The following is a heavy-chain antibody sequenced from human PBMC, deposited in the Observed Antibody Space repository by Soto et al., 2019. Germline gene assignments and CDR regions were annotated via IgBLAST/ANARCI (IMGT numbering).Heavy chain of an antibody. V-gene: IGHV4-61*01. CDR3: ARHGLGYYYDSSGSRAHAFDI. D-gene: IGHD3-22*01. J-gene: IGHJ3*02. CDR2: IYYSGST. Sequence: PSETLSLTCTVSGGSVSSGSYYWSWIRQPPGKGLEWIGYIYYSGSTNYNPSLKSRVTISVDTSKNQFSLKLSSVTAADTAVYYCARHGLGYYYDSSGSRAHAFDIWGQGTMVTVSS. CDR1: GGSVSSGSYY.